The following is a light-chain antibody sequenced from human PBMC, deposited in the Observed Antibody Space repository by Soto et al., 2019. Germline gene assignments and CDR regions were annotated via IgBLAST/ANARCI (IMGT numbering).Light chain of an antibody. V-gene: IGKV1-39*01. CDR2: AAS. CDR3: QQSYSTLT. CDR1: QSISSY. Sequence: DIQMTQSPSSLSASVGDRVTITCRASQSISSYLNWYQQKPGKAPKLLIYAASSFQSGVPSRFSGSGSGTDFTLTISSLQPEDFATYYWQQSYSTLTFGGGTKVEIK. J-gene: IGKJ4*01.